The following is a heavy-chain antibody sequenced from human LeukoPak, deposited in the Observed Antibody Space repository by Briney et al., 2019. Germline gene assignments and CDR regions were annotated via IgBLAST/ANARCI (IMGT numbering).Heavy chain of an antibody. CDR1: GYTFTNYD. D-gene: IGHD3-16*01. V-gene: IGHV1-8*01. J-gene: IGHJ4*02. Sequence: GASVKVSCKASGYTFTNYDINWVRQAPGQGLEWMGWTSPKTGDTGYAQMFRGRATITRDTPLRTVYMELNSLTSEDTAVYYCAKTPPGGDVDHWGEGTLVTVSS. CDR2: TSPKTGDT. CDR3: AKTPPGGDVDH.